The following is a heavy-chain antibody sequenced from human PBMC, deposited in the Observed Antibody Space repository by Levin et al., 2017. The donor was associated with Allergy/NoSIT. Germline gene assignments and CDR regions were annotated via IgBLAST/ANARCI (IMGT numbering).Heavy chain of an antibody. D-gene: IGHD3-3*01. CDR1: GFTFSNYW. J-gene: IGHJ3*02. V-gene: IGHV3-74*01. CDR3: ATGTNYDVWSGYYRDAFDI. CDR2: INSDGSTT. Sequence: GGSLRLSCAASGFTFSNYWMHWVRQAPGKGLVWVSRINSDGSTTSKADSVKGRFTISRDNAKSTLYLQMNSLRAEDTAVYYCATGTNYDVWSGYYRDAFDIWGQGTMVTVSS.